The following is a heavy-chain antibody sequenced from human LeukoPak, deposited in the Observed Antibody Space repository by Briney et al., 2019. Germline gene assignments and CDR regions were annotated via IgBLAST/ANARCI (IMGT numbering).Heavy chain of an antibody. CDR1: GFALSSHW. CDR2: VNRDGSET. Sequence: GSLRLSCAACGFALSSHWMTWVRQVPGRGPEWVANVNRDGSETYYLDSVKGRFTISKDNAKNSLYLQMNSLRAEDTALYHCARNNGMDVWGQGTTVIVSS. V-gene: IGHV3-7*03. J-gene: IGHJ6*02. CDR3: ARNNGMDV.